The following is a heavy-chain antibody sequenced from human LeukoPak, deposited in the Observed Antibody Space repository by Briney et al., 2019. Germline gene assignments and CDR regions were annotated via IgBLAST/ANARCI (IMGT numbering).Heavy chain of an antibody. V-gene: IGHV4-38-2*01. D-gene: IGHD2-2*01. CDR1: GYSIRSGYY. J-gene: IGHJ4*02. Sequence: SETLSLTCAVSGYSIRSGYYWGWVRQPPGKGLEWIETIYHTGSTHYNPSLKRRVIISVDKSKNQFSLKMSSVTAADTAVYYCARHPPQYCSGTSCYDYWGQGTLVTVSS. CDR2: IYHTGST. CDR3: ARHPPQYCSGTSCYDY.